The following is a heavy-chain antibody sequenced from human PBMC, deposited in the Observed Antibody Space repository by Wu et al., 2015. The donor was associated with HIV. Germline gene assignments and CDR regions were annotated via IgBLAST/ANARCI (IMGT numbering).Heavy chain of an antibody. Sequence: QVQLVQSGAEVKKPGSSVKVSCKASGGTFSSYAISWVRQAPGQGLEWMGRIIPIFGTANYAQKFQGRVTITADESTSTAYMELSSLTSEDTAIYFCARDSARVVVVAAPPPDSPVPVSDVWGQRDHNHCLF. CDR3: ARDSARVVVVAAPPPDSPVPVSDV. CDR2: IIPIFGTA. D-gene: IGHD2-15*01. CDR1: GGTFSSYA. V-gene: IGHV1-69*13. J-gene: IGHJ6*02.